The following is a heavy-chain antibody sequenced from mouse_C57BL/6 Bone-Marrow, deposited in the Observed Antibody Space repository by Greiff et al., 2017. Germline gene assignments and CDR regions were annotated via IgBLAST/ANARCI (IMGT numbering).Heavy chain of an antibody. D-gene: IGHD2-3*01. CDR2: FFPGDGDT. CDR3: ARDGYYVNYAMDY. Sequence: QVQLKASGPELVKPGASVTISCKVSGYAFSSSWMNWVKLRLGTGLEWIGRFFPGDGDTHYNGKFKGKATLTADKSSSTADMQLSSLTSEDSAVCFSARDGYYVNYAMDYWGQGTSVTGSS. CDR1: GYAFSSSW. J-gene: IGHJ4*01. V-gene: IGHV1-82*01.